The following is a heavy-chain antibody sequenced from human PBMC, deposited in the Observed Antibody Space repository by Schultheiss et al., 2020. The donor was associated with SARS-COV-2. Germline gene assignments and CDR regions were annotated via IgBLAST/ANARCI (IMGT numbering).Heavy chain of an antibody. Sequence: SETLSLTCAVYGGSFSGYYWSWIRQPAGKGLEWIGEINHSGSTNYNPSLKSRVTMSVDTSKNQFSLKLSSVTAADTAVYYCARETTRYYYYGMDVWGQGTTVTVSS. V-gene: IGHV4-34*10. CDR3: ARETTRYYYYGMDV. CDR1: GGSFSGYY. D-gene: IGHD4-11*01. J-gene: IGHJ6*02. CDR2: INHSGST.